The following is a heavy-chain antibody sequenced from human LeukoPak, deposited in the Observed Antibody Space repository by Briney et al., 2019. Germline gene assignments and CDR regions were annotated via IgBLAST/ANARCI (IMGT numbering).Heavy chain of an antibody. CDR3: ARHHGIPYTVYYFDY. V-gene: IGHV4-39*01. J-gene: IGHJ4*02. CDR2: IYYSGST. CDR1: GGSISSSSYY. Sequence: SETLSLTCTVSGGSISSSSYYWGWIRQPPGKGLEWIGSIYYSGSTYYNPSLKSRVTISVDTSKNQFSLRLSSVTAADTAVYYCARHHGIPYTVYYFDYWGQGTLVTVSS. D-gene: IGHD1-26*01.